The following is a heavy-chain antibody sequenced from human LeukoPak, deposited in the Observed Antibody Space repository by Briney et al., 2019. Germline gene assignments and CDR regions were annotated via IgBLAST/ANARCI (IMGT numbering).Heavy chain of an antibody. CDR1: GFTFSSYW. CDR2: IKQDGNEK. D-gene: IGHD5-24*01. J-gene: IGHJ3*02. CDR3: TGDDGYNRFYI. V-gene: IGHV3-7*01. Sequence: GGSLRLSCAASGFTFSSYWMSWVRQAPGKGLEWVANIKQDGNEKYYVDSVKGRFTISRDNARNLLYLQMNSLRADDTALYYCTGDDGYNRFYIWGQGTMVSVSS.